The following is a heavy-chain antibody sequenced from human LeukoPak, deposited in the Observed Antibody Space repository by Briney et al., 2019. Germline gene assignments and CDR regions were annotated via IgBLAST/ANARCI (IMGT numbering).Heavy chain of an antibody. CDR3: ARVEHYDYVGY. V-gene: IGHV3-30-3*01. D-gene: IGHD1/OR15-1a*01. CDR2: ISYDGSNK. Sequence: GRSLRLSCAASGFTFSSYAMHWVRQAPGKGLEWVAVISYDGSNKYYADSVKGRFTISRDNSKNTLYLQMNSLRAEDTAVYYCARVEHYDYVGYWGQGTLVTVSS. J-gene: IGHJ4*02. CDR1: GFTFSSYA.